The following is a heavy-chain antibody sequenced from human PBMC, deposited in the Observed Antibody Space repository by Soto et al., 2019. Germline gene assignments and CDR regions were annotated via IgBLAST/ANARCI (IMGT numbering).Heavy chain of an antibody. D-gene: IGHD2-15*01. CDR2: IIPILGIA. V-gene: IGHV1-69*04. Sequence: GASVKVSCKASGGTFSSYTISWVRQAPGQGLEWMGRIIPILGIANYAQKFQGRVTITADKSTSTAYMELSSLRSEDTAVYYCARDLKVDQNYYYYYMDVWGKGTTVTVSS. J-gene: IGHJ6*03. CDR1: GGTFSSYT. CDR3: ARDLKVDQNYYYYYMDV.